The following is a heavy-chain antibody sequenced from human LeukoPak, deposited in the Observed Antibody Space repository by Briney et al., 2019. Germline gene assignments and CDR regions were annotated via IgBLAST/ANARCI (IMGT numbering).Heavy chain of an antibody. Sequence: GGSLRLSCAASGFTFSSYAMSWVRQAPGKGLEWVSSIRGSGERIHYADSVKGRFTIARDNSKNTLYLQMRSLRPEDTAVYYCAKDGDYYDSSALVALDTWGQGTMVTVSS. J-gene: IGHJ3*02. D-gene: IGHD3-22*01. CDR1: GFTFSSYA. CDR2: IRGSGERI. CDR3: AKDGDYYDSSALVALDT. V-gene: IGHV3-23*01.